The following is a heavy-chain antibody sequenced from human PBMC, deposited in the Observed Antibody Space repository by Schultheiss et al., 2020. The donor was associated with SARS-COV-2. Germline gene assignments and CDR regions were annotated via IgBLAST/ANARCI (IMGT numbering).Heavy chain of an antibody. V-gene: IGHV6-1*01. CDR1: GDSVSSNSAA. J-gene: IGHJ6*02. CDR2: TYYRSKWYN. Sequence: SETLSLTCAISGDSVSSNSAAWNWIRQSPSRGLEWLGRTYYRSKWYNDYAVSVKSRITINPDTSKNQFSLQLNSVTPEDTAVYYCARKHYDFWSGYYTGNWGPRYYYGMDVWGQGTTVTVSS. D-gene: IGHD3-3*01. CDR3: ARKHYDFWSGYYTGNWGPRYYYGMDV.